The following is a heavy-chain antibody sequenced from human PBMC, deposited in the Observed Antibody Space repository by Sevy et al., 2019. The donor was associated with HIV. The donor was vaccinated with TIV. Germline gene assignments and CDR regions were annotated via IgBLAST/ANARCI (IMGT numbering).Heavy chain of an antibody. CDR3: GKGRSRSGGIEYYYYYGMDV. V-gene: IGHV3-30*18. J-gene: IGHJ6*02. CDR2: ISYDGSNK. D-gene: IGHD5-12*01. Sequence: GGSLRLSCAASGFTFSSYGMHWVRQAPGKGLEWVAVISYDGSNKYNADSVKGRFTISRENSKNTLNLQMNSLRAEDTAVYYCGKGRSRSGGIEYYYYYGMDVWGQGTTVTVSS. CDR1: GFTFSSYG.